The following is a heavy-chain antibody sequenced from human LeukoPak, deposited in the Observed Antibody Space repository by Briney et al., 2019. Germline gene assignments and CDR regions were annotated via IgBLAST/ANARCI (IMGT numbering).Heavy chain of an antibody. CDR2: IYPADSDI. CDR1: GYSFVTYW. J-gene: IGHJ4*02. Sequence: GESLKISCRGSGYSFVTYWIGWVRQMPGKGLEWMGIIYPADSDIRYSPSFQGQVTISADKSISTAYLQWDSLKASDTAMYYCARLGASGKGAGFDYWGQETLVTVSS. V-gene: IGHV5-51*01. CDR3: ARLGASGKGAGFDY. D-gene: IGHD1-26*01.